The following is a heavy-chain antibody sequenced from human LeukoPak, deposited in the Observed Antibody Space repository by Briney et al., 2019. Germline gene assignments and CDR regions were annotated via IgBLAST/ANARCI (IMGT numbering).Heavy chain of an antibody. V-gene: IGHV1-24*01. D-gene: IGHD7-27*01. CDR2: FDPEDGET. Sequence: ASVKVSRKVSGYTLTELSMHWVRQAPGKGLEWMGGFDPEDGETIYAQKFQGRVTMTEDTSTDTAYMELSSLRSEDTAVYYCAKGNRGELTGEFDYWGQGTLVTVSS. J-gene: IGHJ4*02. CDR3: AKGNRGELTGEFDY. CDR1: GYTLTELS.